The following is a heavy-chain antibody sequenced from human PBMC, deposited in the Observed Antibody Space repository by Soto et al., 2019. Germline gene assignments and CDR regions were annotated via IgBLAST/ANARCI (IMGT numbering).Heavy chain of an antibody. Sequence: QVQLQQWGAGLLKPSETLSLTCAVYGGSFSGYYWSWIRQPPGKGLEWIGEINHSGSTHYNPSLKRRVTISVDTSKYQCSLKRSSVTAADTAVYYCATLLRPGYYYYGMDVWGQGTTVTVS. V-gene: IGHV4-34*01. J-gene: IGHJ6*02. D-gene: IGHD2-15*01. CDR1: GGSFSGYY. CDR3: ATLLRPGYYYYGMDV. CDR2: INHSGST.